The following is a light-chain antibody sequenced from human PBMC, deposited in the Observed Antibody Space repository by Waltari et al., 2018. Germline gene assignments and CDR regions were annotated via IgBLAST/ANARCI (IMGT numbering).Light chain of an antibody. Sequence: QTVLTQEPSLTLSPAGTVTPTFASSTGPVSRCYYQKWFQQKPGQTPRALIYRTSNKHSWTPARFAGSLRGGKAALTLSGVQPEDEADYYCLLYYGGAQVCGGGTKLTVL. CDR2: RTS. CDR1: TGPVSRCYY. CDR3: LLYYGGAQV. J-gene: IGLJ2*01. V-gene: IGLV7-43*01.